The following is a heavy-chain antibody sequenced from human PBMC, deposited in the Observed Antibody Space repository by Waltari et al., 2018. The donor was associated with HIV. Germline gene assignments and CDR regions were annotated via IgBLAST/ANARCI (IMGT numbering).Heavy chain of an antibody. V-gene: IGHV1-2*02. J-gene: IGHJ4*02. CDR3: ASVTDSGTALAS. CDR1: GYTFHAYF. CDR2: GNPNSRET. D-gene: IGHD3-10*01. Sequence: QVHLVQSGAEVKKPGSSVRVSCKTSGYTFHAYFFYWVRQAPGGALDWVWMGNPNSRETKSARGLDGRVTLTRDLSTSTGDMELRRLTPDDTAVYDCASVTDSGTALASWGQGTLISVSS.